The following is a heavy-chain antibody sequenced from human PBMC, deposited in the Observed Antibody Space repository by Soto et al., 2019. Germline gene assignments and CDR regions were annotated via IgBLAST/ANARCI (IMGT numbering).Heavy chain of an antibody. V-gene: IGHV4-31*03. CDR2: IYYSGST. CDR3: ARDLIHWRSGYDDSSGYFSY. D-gene: IGHD3-22*01. Sequence: SETLSLICRVCSGCCCRWGYYCRRIRQHPGKGLKWIGYIYYSGSTYYNPSLKSRVTISVDTSKNQFSVKLSSVTAADAAVYYCARDLIHWRSGYDDSSGYFSYWGQGTLVTVSS. J-gene: IGHJ4*02. CDR1: SGCCCRWGYY.